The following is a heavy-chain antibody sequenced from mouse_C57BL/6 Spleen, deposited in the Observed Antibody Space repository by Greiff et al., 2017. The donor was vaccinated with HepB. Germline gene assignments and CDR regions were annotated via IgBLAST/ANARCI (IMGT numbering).Heavy chain of an antibody. J-gene: IGHJ3*01. CDR1: GFTFTDYY. CDR2: IRNKANGYTT. V-gene: IGHV7-3*01. D-gene: IGHD2-4*01. CDR3: ARYKGNYDYDGSFAY. Sequence: EVKLVESGGGLVQPGGSLSLSCAASGFTFTDYYMSWVRQPPGKALEWLGFIRNKANGYTTEYSASVKGRFTISRDNSQSSLYLQMNALRAEDSATYYCARYKGNYDYDGSFAYWGQGTLVTVSA.